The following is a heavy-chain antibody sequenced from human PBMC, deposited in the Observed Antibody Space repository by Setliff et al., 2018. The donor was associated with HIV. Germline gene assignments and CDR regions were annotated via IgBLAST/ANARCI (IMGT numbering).Heavy chain of an antibody. J-gene: IGHJ1*01. CDR1: GYTLSELS. V-gene: IGHV1-24*01. Sequence: ASVKVSCKVSGYTLSELSMHWVRQAPGEGLEWMGGFDPEDGETIYAEKFQGRVTMTEDTATETAYMELSSLRSDDTAAYYCAVLWFGDRVTYFQHWGQGTLVTVSS. D-gene: IGHD3-10*01. CDR3: AVLWFGDRVTYFQH. CDR2: FDPEDGET.